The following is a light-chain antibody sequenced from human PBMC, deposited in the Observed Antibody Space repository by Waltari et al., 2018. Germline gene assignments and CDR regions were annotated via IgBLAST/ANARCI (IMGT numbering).Light chain of an antibody. J-gene: IGKJ2*01. CDR2: AAS. Sequence: AIRMTQSPSSLSAYTGDRVTITCRASQGISSYLAWYQQKPGKAPKLLIYAASTLQSGVPSRFSGSGSGTDFTLTISCLQSEDFAVYYCQQYDKWLRYSFGQGTKLEIK. CDR3: QQYDKWLRYS. CDR1: QGISSY. V-gene: IGKV1-8*01.